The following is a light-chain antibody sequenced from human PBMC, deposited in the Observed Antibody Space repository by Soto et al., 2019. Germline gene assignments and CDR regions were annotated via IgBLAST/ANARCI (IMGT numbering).Light chain of an antibody. CDR3: QQYYSTPWT. CDR1: QSVLYSSNNMNY. Sequence: DVVLTQAPDSLAVSLCESATINCKSSQSVLYSSNNMNYLAWYQQKAGQPPKLLIYWASTRESGAPDRFGGSGSGTEFTLTISSLQAEDVAVYYCQQYYSTPWTFGQGTKVDI. V-gene: IGKV4-1*01. CDR2: WAS. J-gene: IGKJ1*01.